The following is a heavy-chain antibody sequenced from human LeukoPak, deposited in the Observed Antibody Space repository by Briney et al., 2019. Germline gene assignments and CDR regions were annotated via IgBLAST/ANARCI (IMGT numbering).Heavy chain of an antibody. V-gene: IGHV3-23*01. CDR1: GFTFSSYA. D-gene: IGHD4-17*01. J-gene: IGHJ1*01. CDR3: AKAGDYVEPYFQH. Sequence: PGGSLRLSCAASGFTFSSYAMSWVRQAPGKGLEGVSAISGSGGSTYYADSVKGRCTISRDNSKNTLYLQMNSLRAEDTAVYYCAKAGDYVEPYFQHWGQGTLVTVSS. CDR2: ISGSGGST.